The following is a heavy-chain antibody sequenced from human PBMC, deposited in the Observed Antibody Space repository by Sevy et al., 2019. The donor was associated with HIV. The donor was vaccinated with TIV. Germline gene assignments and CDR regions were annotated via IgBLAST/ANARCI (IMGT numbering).Heavy chain of an antibody. CDR1: GFTFSGYA. J-gene: IGHJ4*01. D-gene: IGHD3-3*01. CDR2: ISYDGNNR. V-gene: IGHV3-30-3*01. CDR3: TRGDEGGANVGVVRPSDC. Sequence: GGCLRLSCAASGFTFSGYAMHWVRQAPGKGLKWVAVISYDGNNRYYSDSVKGRFTISRDNSRNTLCLQLNGLRPEDTAVYYCTRGDEGGANVGVVRPSDCWGQGTLVTVSS.